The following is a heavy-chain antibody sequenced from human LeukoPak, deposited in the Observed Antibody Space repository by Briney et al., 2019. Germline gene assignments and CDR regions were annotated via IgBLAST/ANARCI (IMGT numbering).Heavy chain of an antibody. J-gene: IGHJ3*02. V-gene: IGHV1-46*01. CDR3: ARGTLALGFGELLLDI. D-gene: IGHD3-10*01. Sequence: ASVKVSCKVSGYTFTSYYMHWVRQAPGQGLEWMGIINPSGGSTSYAQKFQGRVTMTRDTSTSTVYMELSSLRSEDTAVYYCARGTLALGFGELLLDIWGQGTMVTVSS. CDR1: GYTFTSYY. CDR2: INPSGGST.